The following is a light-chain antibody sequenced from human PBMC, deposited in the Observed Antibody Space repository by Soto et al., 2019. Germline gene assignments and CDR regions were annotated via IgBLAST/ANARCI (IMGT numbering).Light chain of an antibody. CDR1: QSISTN. CDR2: GAS. CDR3: QQYGSSNT. J-gene: IGKJ2*01. V-gene: IGKV3-20*01. Sequence: TQSPATLSVSPGERVTLSCRASQSISTNLAWYQQKPGQAPRLLIYGASTRDTHIPDRFSGTGSETDFTLTISRLEPEDFAVYYCQQYGSSNTFGQGTKLEIK.